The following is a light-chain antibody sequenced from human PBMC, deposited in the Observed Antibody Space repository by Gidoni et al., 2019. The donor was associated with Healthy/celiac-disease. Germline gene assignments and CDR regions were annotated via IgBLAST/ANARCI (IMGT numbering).Light chain of an antibody. Sequence: EIVLTQSPGTLSLSPGVRATRSCRAGQSVSSSYFAWYQQQPGQAPRLLIYGASSRATGIPDRFSGSGYGTDFTRSISRLGPEDFAVCYCQQYGSSPWTFGQGTRVEIK. J-gene: IGKJ1*01. CDR2: GAS. CDR3: QQYGSSPWT. CDR1: QSVSSSY. V-gene: IGKV3-20*01.